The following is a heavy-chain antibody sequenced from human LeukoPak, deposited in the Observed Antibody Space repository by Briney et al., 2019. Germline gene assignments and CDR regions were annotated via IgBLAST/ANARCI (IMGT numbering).Heavy chain of an antibody. J-gene: IGHJ4*02. CDR2: ISGSGGRT. Sequence: SGGSLRLSCAASGFIFSSYALSWVRQAPGKGLEWVSAISGSGGRTYNADSVKGRFTISRDNSKNTLYLQMNSLRAEDTAVYYCAKSLRITIFGVVIDSRGNDYWGQGTLVTVSS. CDR3: AKSLRITIFGVVIDSRGNDY. CDR1: GFIFSSYA. V-gene: IGHV3-23*01. D-gene: IGHD3-3*01.